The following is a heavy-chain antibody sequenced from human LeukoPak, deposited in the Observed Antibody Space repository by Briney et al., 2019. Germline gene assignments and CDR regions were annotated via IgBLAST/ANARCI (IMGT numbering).Heavy chain of an antibody. D-gene: IGHD3-3*01. J-gene: IGHJ6*03. CDR3: ARSLFRFLEWSYRSYYYYYMDV. CDR2: INTYSGDT. CDR1: GYTFTTYG. Sequence: ASVKVSCKPSGYTFTTYGISWVRQAPGQGLEWMGWINTYSGDTNYAQKLQGRVTMTTDTSTSTAYMELGSLRSEDTAVYYCARSLFRFLEWSYRSYYYYYMDVWGKGTTVTVSS. V-gene: IGHV1-18*01.